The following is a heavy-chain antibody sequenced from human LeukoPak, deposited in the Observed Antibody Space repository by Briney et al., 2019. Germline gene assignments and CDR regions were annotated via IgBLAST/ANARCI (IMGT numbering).Heavy chain of an antibody. CDR1: GYTFTSYG. CDR3: ARGMHSSSWYGGGFDY. Sequence: ASVKVSCKASGYTFTSYGISWVRQAPGQGLEWMGWISAYNGNTNYAQKLQGRVTMTTDTSTSTAYMELRSLRSDDTAVYYCARGMHSSSWYGGGFDYWGQGTLVTVSS. J-gene: IGHJ4*02. D-gene: IGHD6-13*01. V-gene: IGHV1-18*01. CDR2: ISAYNGNT.